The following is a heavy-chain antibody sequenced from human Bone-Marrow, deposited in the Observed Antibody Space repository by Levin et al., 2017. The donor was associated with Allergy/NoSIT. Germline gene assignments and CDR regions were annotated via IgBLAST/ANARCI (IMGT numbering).Heavy chain of an antibody. CDR2: ISYDGSFT. D-gene: IGHD3-9*01. V-gene: IGHV3-30*18. CDR1: GFTFSTYA. J-gene: IGHJ5*02. Sequence: GGSLRLSCAASGFTFSTYAMSWVRQAPGKGLEWVGLISYDGSFTFYGDSVKGRFTISRDNSNNTLFLQMDSLRAEDTAIYFCAKSPTLTGYYEWFDPWGQGTLVTVSS. CDR3: AKSPTLTGYYEWFDP.